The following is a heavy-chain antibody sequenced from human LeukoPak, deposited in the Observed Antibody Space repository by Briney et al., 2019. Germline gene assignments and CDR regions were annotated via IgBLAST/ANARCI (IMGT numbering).Heavy chain of an antibody. J-gene: IGHJ3*02. V-gene: IGHV4-38-2*02. Sequence: PSETLSLTCTVSGYSISSGYYWGWIRQPPGKGLAWIGRIYHSGSTYYNPSLKSRVTISVDTSKNQFSLKLSSVTAADTAVYYCARVWHYYDSSGSDGAFDIWGQGTMVTVSS. CDR2: IYHSGST. CDR1: GYSISSGYY. D-gene: IGHD3-22*01. CDR3: ARVWHYYDSSGSDGAFDI.